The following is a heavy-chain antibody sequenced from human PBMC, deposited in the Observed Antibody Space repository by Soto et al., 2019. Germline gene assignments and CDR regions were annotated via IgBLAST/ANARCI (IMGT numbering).Heavy chain of an antibody. D-gene: IGHD4-4*01. J-gene: IGHJ6*02. V-gene: IGHV4-59*01. CDR2: IYYSGST. CDR1: GGSISSYY. Sequence: XETLSLTCTVSGGSISSYYWSWIRQPPGKGLEWIGYIYYSGSTNYNPSLKSRVTISVDTSKNQFSLKLSSVTAADTAVYYCARVVTPAGRKTYYYYGMDVWGQGTTVTVSS. CDR3: ARVVTPAGRKTYYYYGMDV.